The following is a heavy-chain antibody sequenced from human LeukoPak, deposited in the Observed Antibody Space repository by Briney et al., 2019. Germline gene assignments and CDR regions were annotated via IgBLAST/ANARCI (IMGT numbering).Heavy chain of an antibody. J-gene: IGHJ4*02. CDR2: IHPEGNEK. Sequence: GGSLRLSCAVSGFTFSDFWMSWVRQAPGRGLEWVANIHPEGNEKYHVESVKGRFTISRDNAKNLLFLQMNGLRVEDTAVYYCARGDAFSGDHWGQGTLVTVSS. CDR1: GFTFSDFW. CDR3: ARGDAFSGDH. V-gene: IGHV3-7*04.